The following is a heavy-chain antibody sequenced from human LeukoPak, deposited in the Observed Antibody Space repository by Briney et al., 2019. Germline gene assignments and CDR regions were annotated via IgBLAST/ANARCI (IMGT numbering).Heavy chain of an antibody. J-gene: IGHJ4*02. CDR1: GFTFSSYA. CDR3: AKHDSSGYYYELDY. V-gene: IGHV3-23*01. Sequence: PGGSLRLSCAASGFTFSSYAMSWVRQAPGKGLEWVSAISGSGGSTYYADSVKGRFTISRDNSKNTLYLQMNSLRAEDTAVYYCAKHDSSGYYYELDYWGQGTLVTVSS. D-gene: IGHD3-22*01. CDR2: ISGSGGST.